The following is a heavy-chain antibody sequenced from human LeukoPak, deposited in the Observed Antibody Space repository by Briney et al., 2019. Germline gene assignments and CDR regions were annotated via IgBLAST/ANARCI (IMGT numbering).Heavy chain of an antibody. CDR3: ARDKSYYYGSGSYFY. V-gene: IGHV1-2*02. Sequence: ASVKVSCKASGYTFTGYYMHWVRQAPGQGLEWMGWINPNSGGTNYAQKFQGRVTVTRDTSISTAYMELSRLRSDDTAVYYCARDKSYYYGSGSYFYWGQGTLVTVSS. J-gene: IGHJ4*02. CDR2: INPNSGGT. CDR1: GYTFTGYY. D-gene: IGHD3-10*01.